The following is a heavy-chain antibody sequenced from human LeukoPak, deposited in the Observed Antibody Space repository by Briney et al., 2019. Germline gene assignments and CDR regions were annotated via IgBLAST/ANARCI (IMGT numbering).Heavy chain of an antibody. J-gene: IGHJ4*02. CDR1: GFTFSSYA. Sequence: GGSLRLSCAASGFTFSSYAMHWVRQAPGKGLEWVAVISYDGSNKYYADSVKGRFTISRDNSKNTLYLQMNSLRAEDTAVYYCAKMLVTTGFDYWGQGTLVTVSS. V-gene: IGHV3-30*04. D-gene: IGHD4-17*01. CDR2: ISYDGSNK. CDR3: AKMLVTTGFDY.